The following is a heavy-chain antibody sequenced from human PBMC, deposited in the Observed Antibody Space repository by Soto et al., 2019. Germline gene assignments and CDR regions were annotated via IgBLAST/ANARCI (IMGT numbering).Heavy chain of an antibody. V-gene: IGHV3-53*01. J-gene: IGHJ6*02. D-gene: IGHD6-19*01. Sequence: GSLRLSCAASGFTVSSNYMGWVRQAPGKGLEWVSVIYSGGSTYYADSVKGRFTISRDNSKNTLYLQMNSLRAEDTAVYYCAAIAVAGSPHLYYYYYGMDVWGQGTTVTVSS. CDR3: AAIAVAGSPHLYYYYYGMDV. CDR2: IYSGGST. CDR1: GFTVSSNY.